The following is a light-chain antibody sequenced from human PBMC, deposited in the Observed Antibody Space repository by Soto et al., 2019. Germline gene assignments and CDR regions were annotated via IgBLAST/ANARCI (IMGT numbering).Light chain of an antibody. CDR3: QLHYMVPLT. V-gene: IGKV1D-8*02. J-gene: IGKJ1*01. CDR1: QGLXSD. Sequence: CVTQSASLMSAPTTDSVTIGCRMSQGLXSDFDWYQRKPGKAPEVLXYDASTLQTGGPSRFSGSGSGTDFTPIISFLQSQDCVNYYCQLHYMVPLTFGQVAMVDVK. CDR2: DAS.